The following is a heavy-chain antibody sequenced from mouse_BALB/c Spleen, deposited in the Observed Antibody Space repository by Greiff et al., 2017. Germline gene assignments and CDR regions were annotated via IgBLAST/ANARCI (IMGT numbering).Heavy chain of an antibody. CDR1: GFTFNTNA. V-gene: IGHV10S3*01. D-gene: IGHD6-1*01. CDR2: IRSKSNNYAT. Sequence: EAGGGLVQPKGSLKLSCAASGFTFNTNAMNWVRQAPGKGLEWVARIRSKSNNYATYYADSVKDRFTISRDDSQSMLYLQMNNLKTEDTAMYYCVMSLYAMDYWGQGTSVTVSS. CDR3: VMSLYAMDY. J-gene: IGHJ4*01.